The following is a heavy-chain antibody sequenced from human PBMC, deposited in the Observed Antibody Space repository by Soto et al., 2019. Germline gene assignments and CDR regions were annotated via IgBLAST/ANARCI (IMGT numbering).Heavy chain of an antibody. Sequence: PSETLSLTCIVSGGSISTYYWSWIRQPPGKGLEWIGHIYYSGSTKYNPSLKSRVIISIDTSKDHFSLRLTSVTAADTATYYRAIIGGDYGSNNWIDPWGQGALVTVSS. CDR2: IYYSGST. CDR1: GGSISTYY. D-gene: IGHD4-17*01. CDR3: AIIGGDYGSNNWIDP. J-gene: IGHJ5*02. V-gene: IGHV4-59*01.